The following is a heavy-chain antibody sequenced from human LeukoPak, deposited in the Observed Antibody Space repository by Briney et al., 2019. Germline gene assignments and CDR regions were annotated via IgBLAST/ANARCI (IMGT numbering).Heavy chain of an antibody. J-gene: IGHJ6*03. V-gene: IGHV3-33*01. Sequence: GGSLRLSCAASGSTFSSYGMHWVRQAPGKGLEWVAVIWYDGSNKYYADSVKGRFTISRDNSKNTLYLQMNSLGAEDTAVYYCARDGVPAADYYYYMDVWGKGTTVTVSS. D-gene: IGHD2-2*01. CDR1: GSTFSSYG. CDR3: ARDGVPAADYYYYMDV. CDR2: IWYDGSNK.